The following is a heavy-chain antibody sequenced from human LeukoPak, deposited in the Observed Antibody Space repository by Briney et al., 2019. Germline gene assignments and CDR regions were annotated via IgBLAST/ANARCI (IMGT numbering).Heavy chain of an antibody. J-gene: IGHJ5*02. CDR3: VRIPNSAGFPNWFDP. CDR2: ISSSNDYI. Sequence: PGGSLRLSCAASGFTFRTSTMNWARQAPGKGLEWVSSISSSNDYIYYADSVKGRFTISRDNAKNSLYLQMNSLRAEDTAVYYCVRIPNSAGFPNWFDPWGQGTLVTVSS. CDR1: GFTFRTST. V-gene: IGHV3-21*01. D-gene: IGHD6-19*01.